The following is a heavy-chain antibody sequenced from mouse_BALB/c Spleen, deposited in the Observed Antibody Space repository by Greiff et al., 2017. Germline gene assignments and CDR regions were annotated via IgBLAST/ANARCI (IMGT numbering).Heavy chain of an antibody. CDR2: ISSGGST. CDR1: GFTFSSYA. Sequence: EVKVVESGGGLVKPGGSLKLSCAASGFTFSSYAMSWVRQTPEKRLEWVASISSGGSTYYPDSVKGRFTISRDNARNILYLQMSSLRSEDTAMYYCAREGGPYYYGSSYYFDYWGQGTTLTVSS. V-gene: IGHV5-6-5*01. D-gene: IGHD1-1*01. CDR3: AREGGPYYYGSSYYFDY. J-gene: IGHJ2*01.